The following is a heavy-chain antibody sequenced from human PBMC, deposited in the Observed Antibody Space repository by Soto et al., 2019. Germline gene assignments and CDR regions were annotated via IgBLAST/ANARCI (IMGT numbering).Heavy chain of an antibody. J-gene: IGHJ6*02. V-gene: IGHV4-39*01. D-gene: IGHD2-21*01. Sequence: SETLSLTCTVSGGSISSSSYYWGWILHPPGKGLEWIGSIYYSVSTYYNPSLKSRVTIYVDTSKNQFSLKLSSVTAADTAVYYCARRTVVAAPFYYYYGREVWGQGNTVSVSS. CDR3: ARRTVVAAPFYYYYGREV. CDR2: IYYSVST. CDR1: GGSISSSSYY.